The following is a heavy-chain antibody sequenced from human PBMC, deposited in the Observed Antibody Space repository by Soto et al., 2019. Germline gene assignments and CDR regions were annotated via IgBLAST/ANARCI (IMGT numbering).Heavy chain of an antibody. CDR3: AKGVVATISPYYFDF. CDR1: GFTFSSYA. V-gene: IGHV3-23*01. D-gene: IGHD5-12*01. Sequence: GGSLRLSCAASGFTFSSYAMSWVRQAPGKGLEWVSAISGSGGSTYYAESVKGRFTISRDNSKNTLYLQMNSLRAEDTAVYYCAKGVVATISPYYFDFWGQGTLVTVSS. J-gene: IGHJ4*02. CDR2: ISGSGGST.